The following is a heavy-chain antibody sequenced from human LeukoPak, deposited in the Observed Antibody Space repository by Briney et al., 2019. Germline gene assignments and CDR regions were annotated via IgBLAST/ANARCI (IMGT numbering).Heavy chain of an antibody. CDR2: IIPIFGIA. Sequence: ASVKVSCKASGGTFSSYAISWVRQAPGQGLEWMGRIIPIFGIANYAQKFQGRVTITADKSTSTAYIELSSLRSEDTAVYYCARDLGYDSSLVTYPWGQGTLVTVSS. CDR1: GGTFSSYA. D-gene: IGHD3-22*01. V-gene: IGHV1-69*04. J-gene: IGHJ5*02. CDR3: ARDLGYDSSLVTYP.